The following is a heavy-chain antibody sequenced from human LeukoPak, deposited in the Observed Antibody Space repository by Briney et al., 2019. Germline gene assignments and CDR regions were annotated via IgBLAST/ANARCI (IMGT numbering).Heavy chain of an antibody. Sequence: ASVKVSCKASGYTFTSYGISWVRQAPGQGLEWMGWISAYNGNTNYAQKLQGRVTMTTDTSTSTAYMVLRSLRSDDTAVYYCARLQGYYGDYRMDYWGQGTLVTVSS. CDR2: ISAYNGNT. CDR3: ARLQGYYGDYRMDY. J-gene: IGHJ4*02. V-gene: IGHV1-18*01. D-gene: IGHD4-17*01. CDR1: GYTFTSYG.